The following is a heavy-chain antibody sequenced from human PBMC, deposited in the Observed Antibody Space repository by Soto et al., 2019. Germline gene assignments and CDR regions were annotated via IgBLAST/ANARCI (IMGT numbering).Heavy chain of an antibody. Sequence: SVKVSCKASGGTFSSYAISWVRQAPGQGLEWMGGIIPILGTANYAQKFQGRVTITADESTSTAYMELSSLRSEDTAVYYCARDYGSGSYYNNYGMDVWGQGTTVTVSS. J-gene: IGHJ6*02. D-gene: IGHD3-10*01. CDR2: IIPILGTA. CDR1: GGTFSSYA. CDR3: ARDYGSGSYYNNYGMDV. V-gene: IGHV1-69*13.